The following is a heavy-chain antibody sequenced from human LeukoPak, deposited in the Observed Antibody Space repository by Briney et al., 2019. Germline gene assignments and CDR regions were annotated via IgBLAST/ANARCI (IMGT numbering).Heavy chain of an antibody. CDR2: ISWNGGST. CDR1: GFTFDDYG. Sequence: GGSLRLSCEASGFTFDDYGMSWVRQAPGKGLEWVSSISWNGGSTSYANSVKGRFTISRDNDKNSLYLQMNSLRAEDTALYHCARMRDNYFDFWGQGTLVTVSS. CDR3: ARMRDNYFDF. V-gene: IGHV3-20*01. J-gene: IGHJ4*02. D-gene: IGHD5-24*01.